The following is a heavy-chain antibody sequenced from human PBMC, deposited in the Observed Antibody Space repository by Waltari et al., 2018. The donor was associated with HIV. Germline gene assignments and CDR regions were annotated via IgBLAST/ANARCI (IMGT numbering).Heavy chain of an antibody. CDR2: ISSSGTFT. J-gene: IGHJ5*02. V-gene: IGHV3-21*01. CDR1: GFTFNSSS. Sequence: EVQLVESGGGPVKPGGSLRLSCRAPGFTFNSSSLNWVRQAPGKGLEWISSISSSGTFTHYADSVKGRFTISRDNANKSVYLQMNSLRAEDTAVYYCARDSRDNSWSLNFFDPWGQGTLVTVSS. CDR3: ARDSRDNSWSLNFFDP. D-gene: IGHD6-13*01.